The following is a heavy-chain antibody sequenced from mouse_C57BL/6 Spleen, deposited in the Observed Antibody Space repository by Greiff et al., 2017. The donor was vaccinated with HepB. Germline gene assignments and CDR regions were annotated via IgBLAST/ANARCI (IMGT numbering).Heavy chain of an antibody. D-gene: IGHD4-1*01. V-gene: IGHV1-69*01. J-gene: IGHJ2*01. CDR1: GYTFTSYW. CDR2: IDPSDSYT. CDR3: ARSGKPLDY. Sequence: VQLQQPGAELVMPGASVKLSCKASGYTFTSYWMHWVKQRPGQGLEWIGEIDPSDSYTNYNQKFKGKSTLTVDKSSSTAYMQLSSLTSEDSAVYYCARSGKPLDYWGQGTTLTVSS.